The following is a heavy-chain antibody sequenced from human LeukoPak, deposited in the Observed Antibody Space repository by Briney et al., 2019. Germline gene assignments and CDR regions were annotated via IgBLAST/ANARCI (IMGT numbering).Heavy chain of an antibody. J-gene: IGHJ5*02. CDR2: TIPIFGTA. Sequence: SVKVSCKASGGTFSSYAISWVRQAPGQGLEWMGGTIPIFGTANYAQKFQGRVTITADESTSTAYMELSSLRSEDTAVYYCARRIDRGWGSMFDPWGQGTLVTVSS. CDR3: ARRIDRGWGSMFDP. V-gene: IGHV1-69*13. D-gene: IGHD3-16*01. CDR1: GGTFSSYA.